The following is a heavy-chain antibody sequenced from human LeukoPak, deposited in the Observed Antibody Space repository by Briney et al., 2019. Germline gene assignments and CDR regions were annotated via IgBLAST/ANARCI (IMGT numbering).Heavy chain of an antibody. CDR2: ISAYNGNT. J-gene: IGHJ6*03. Sequence: ASVKVSCKASGYTFTSYGISWVRQAPGQGLEWMGWISAYNGNTNYAQKLRGRVTMTTDTSTSTAYMELRSLRSDDTAVYYCARGITGTTGYYYYMDVWGKGTTVTVSS. CDR1: GYTFTSYG. D-gene: IGHD1-7*01. V-gene: IGHV1-18*01. CDR3: ARGITGTTGYYYYMDV.